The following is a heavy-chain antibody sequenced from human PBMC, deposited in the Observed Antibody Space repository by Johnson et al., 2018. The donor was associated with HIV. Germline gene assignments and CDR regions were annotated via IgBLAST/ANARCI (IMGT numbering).Heavy chain of an antibody. CDR2: LKSKHDGGTT. J-gene: IGHJ3*02. CDR1: GLTFSNAW. D-gene: IGHD6-19*01. V-gene: IGHV3-15*01. CDR3: ATARNRLWSSSGWTGFWAFDI. Sequence: VQLVESGGGVVRPGGSLRLSCAASGLTFSNAWMSWVRQAPGKGLEWVGRLKSKHDGGTTDYAAPVKGSITIPRDDSNKTLSMEMNSLKIEDPAVYYCATARNRLWSSSGWTGFWAFDIWGQGTMVTVSS.